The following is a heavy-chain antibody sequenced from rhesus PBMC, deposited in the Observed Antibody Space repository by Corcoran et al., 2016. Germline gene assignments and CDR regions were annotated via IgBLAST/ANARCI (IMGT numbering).Heavy chain of an antibody. D-gene: IGHD1-44*02. CDR2: IYGSGSST. J-gene: IGHJ4*01. Sequence: QLQLQESGPGLVKPSETLSLTCAVSGGSISSSYWSWIRQAPGKGLEWIGYIYGSGSSTNYNPSLQSRVTLSVDTSKSQRSLKLSSVTAADTAVYYCARGRPGDYWGQGVLVTVSS. CDR3: ARGRPGDY. CDR1: GGSISSSY. V-gene: IGHV4-169*01.